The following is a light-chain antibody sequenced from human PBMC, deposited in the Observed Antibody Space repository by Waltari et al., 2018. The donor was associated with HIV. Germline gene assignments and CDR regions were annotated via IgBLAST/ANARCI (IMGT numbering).Light chain of an antibody. CDR3: QQYIGSPRT. J-gene: IGKJ1*01. Sequence: EIALTQSPGTLSLSPGERATLSCRASQTISSTYLAWYQQKPGQAPRILIYGASSRATGIPDRFSGSGSGTDFTLTISSLEPEDCAVYYCQQYIGSPRTFGQGTKVELK. V-gene: IGKV3-20*01. CDR2: GAS. CDR1: QTISSTY.